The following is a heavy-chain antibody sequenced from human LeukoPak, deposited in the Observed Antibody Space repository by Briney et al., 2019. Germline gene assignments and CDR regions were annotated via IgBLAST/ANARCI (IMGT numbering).Heavy chain of an antibody. V-gene: IGHV3-30*02. Sequence: GGSPRLSCAASGFTFSSYGMHWVRQAPGKGLEWVAFIRYDGSNKYYADSVKGRFTISRDNSKNTLYLQMNSLRAEETAVYYCAKGGWIQLWSYDYWGQGTLVTVSS. J-gene: IGHJ4*02. CDR3: AKGGWIQLWSYDY. CDR2: IRYDGSNK. D-gene: IGHD5-18*01. CDR1: GFTFSSYG.